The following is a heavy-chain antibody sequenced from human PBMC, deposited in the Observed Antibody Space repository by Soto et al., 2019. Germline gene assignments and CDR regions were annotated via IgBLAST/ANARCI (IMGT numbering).Heavy chain of an antibody. Sequence: EVQLLESGGGLVQPGGSLRLSCAASGFTFSSYAMSWVRQAPGKGLEWVSGITGSGGSTYYADSVKGRFTISRDKSKNTLYLQMNSLRAEDTAVYYCARGYCGGGSCYSPFDWGQGTPVTVSS. CDR2: ITGSGGST. J-gene: IGHJ4*02. CDR3: ARGYCGGGSCYSPFD. D-gene: IGHD2-15*01. V-gene: IGHV3-23*01. CDR1: GFTFSSYA.